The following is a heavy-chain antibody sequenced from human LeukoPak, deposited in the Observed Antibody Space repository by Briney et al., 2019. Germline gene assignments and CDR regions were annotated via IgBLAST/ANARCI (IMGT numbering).Heavy chain of an antibody. CDR1: GGSISSYY. CDR2: IYYSGST. CDR3: ARDHCSSTSCYYYYYYMDV. D-gene: IGHD2-2*01. J-gene: IGHJ6*03. Sequence: KPSETLSLTCTVSGGSISSYYWSWIRQPPGKGLEWIGYIYYSGSTNYNPSLKSRVTISVDTSKNQFSLKLSSVTAADTAVYYCARDHCSSTSCYYYYYYMDVWGKGTTVTVSS. V-gene: IGHV4-59*12.